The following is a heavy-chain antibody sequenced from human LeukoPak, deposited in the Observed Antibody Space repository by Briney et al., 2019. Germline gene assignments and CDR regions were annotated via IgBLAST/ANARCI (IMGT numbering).Heavy chain of an antibody. CDR1: GFTFSTYG. CDR2: IWYDGSKK. J-gene: IGHJ4*02. CDR3: AKTDSSGYCIDS. V-gene: IGHV3-33*06. D-gene: IGHD3-22*01. Sequence: PGGSLRLSCAASGFTFSTYGMHWVRQAPGKGLEWVAVIWYDGSKKYYADSVKGRFTISRDNSKNTLYLRMNSLRAEDTAVYYCAKTDSSGYCIDSWGQGTLVTVSS.